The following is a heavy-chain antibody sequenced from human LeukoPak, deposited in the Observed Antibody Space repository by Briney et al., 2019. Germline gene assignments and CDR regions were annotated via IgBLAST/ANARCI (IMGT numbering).Heavy chain of an antibody. Sequence: GGSLRLSCEGSGFTFSHAWMSWVRQVPGKGLEWVGRIKTKSEGVTTDYAAFVKDRFIISRDDSKNTLYLQINGLKTEDTAIYYCNTGYNEVEATKNYWGQGTLVTVSS. V-gene: IGHV3-15*01. CDR3: NTGYNEVEATKNY. D-gene: IGHD1-26*01. J-gene: IGHJ4*02. CDR2: IKTKSEGVTT. CDR1: GFTFSHAW.